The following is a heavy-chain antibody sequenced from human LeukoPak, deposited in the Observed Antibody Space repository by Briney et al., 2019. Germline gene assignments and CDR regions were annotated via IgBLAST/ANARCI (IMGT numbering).Heavy chain of an antibody. CDR1: GGTFSSYA. J-gene: IGHJ4*02. CDR3: ARTAARRFDY. Sequence: SVKVSCKASGGTFSSYAISWVRQAPGQGLEWMGGIIHIFGTANYAQKFQGRVTMTRDTSTSTVYMELSSLRSDDTAVYYCARTAARRFDYWGQGTLVTVSS. V-gene: IGHV1-69*05. D-gene: IGHD6-6*01. CDR2: IIHIFGTA.